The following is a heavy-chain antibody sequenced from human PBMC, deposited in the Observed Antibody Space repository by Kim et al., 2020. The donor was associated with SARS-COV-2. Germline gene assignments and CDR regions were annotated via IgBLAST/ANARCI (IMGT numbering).Heavy chain of an antibody. D-gene: IGHD2-8*01. Sequence: SETLSLTCTVSGGSISSGDYYWSWIRQPPGKGLEWIGYIYYSGSTYYNPSLKSRVTISVDTSKNQFSLKLSSVTAADTAVYYRARGGGIVLMVYASAFDIWGQGTMVTVSS. J-gene: IGHJ3*02. CDR2: IYYSGST. CDR3: ARGGGIVLMVYASAFDI. V-gene: IGHV4-30-4*01. CDR1: GGSISSGDYY.